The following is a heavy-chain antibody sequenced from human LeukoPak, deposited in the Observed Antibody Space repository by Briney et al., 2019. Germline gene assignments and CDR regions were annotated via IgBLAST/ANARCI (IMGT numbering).Heavy chain of an antibody. CDR3: ARDLGVNYYGSGSYHYYYYMDV. CDR2: IIPIFGTA. J-gene: IGHJ6*03. V-gene: IGHV1-69*13. Sequence: GASVKVSCKASGYIFTGYYMHWVRQAPGQGLEWMGGIIPIFGTANYAQKFQGRVTITADESTSTAYMELSSLRSEDTAVYYCARDLGVNYYGSGSYHYYYYMDVWGKGTTVTISS. CDR1: GYIFTGYY. D-gene: IGHD3-10*01.